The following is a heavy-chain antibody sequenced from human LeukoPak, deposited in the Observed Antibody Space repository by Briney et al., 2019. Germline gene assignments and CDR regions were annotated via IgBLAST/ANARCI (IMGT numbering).Heavy chain of an antibody. CDR1: RFTLSNFW. CDR3: VRDRSRTTVTRFDS. Sequence: GGSLRLSCAASSRFTLSNFWMIWVRQAPGKGLEWVANINEDGSEKNYVDSVKGRFTISRDNAKNSLYLQMNSLRAEDTAVYYCVRDRSRTTVTRFDSWGQGTLVTVSS. D-gene: IGHD4-17*01. V-gene: IGHV3-7*01. J-gene: IGHJ4*02. CDR2: INEDGSEK.